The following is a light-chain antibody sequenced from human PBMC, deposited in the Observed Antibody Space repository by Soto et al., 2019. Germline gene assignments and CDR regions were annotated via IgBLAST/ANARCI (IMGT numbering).Light chain of an antibody. CDR1: SSDVGGYNY. V-gene: IGLV2-14*01. J-gene: IGLJ1*01. CDR2: EVS. CDR3: SSYTSSSTLGV. Sequence: QSALTQPASVSGSPGQSITISCTGTSSDVGGYNYVSWYQQHPGKAPKLMIYEVSNLPSGVSNRFSGSKSGNTASLTISGLQAEDEADYYCSSYTSSSTLGVFGTGTKVNVL.